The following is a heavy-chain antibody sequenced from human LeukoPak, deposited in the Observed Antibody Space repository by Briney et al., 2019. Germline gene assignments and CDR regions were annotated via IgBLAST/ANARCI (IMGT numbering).Heavy chain of an antibody. J-gene: IGHJ3*02. Sequence: ASVKVSCKASGYSFTDYHIHWVRQAPGQGLEWMGWINPNSGGTNYAQTFQGRVTLTRDTSISTAYMELSRLTSDDTAVFHCAKVGAVAGKKSAFDIWGEGTMVTVSS. D-gene: IGHD6-19*01. CDR1: GYSFTDYH. V-gene: IGHV1-2*02. CDR2: INPNSGGT. CDR3: AKVGAVAGKKSAFDI.